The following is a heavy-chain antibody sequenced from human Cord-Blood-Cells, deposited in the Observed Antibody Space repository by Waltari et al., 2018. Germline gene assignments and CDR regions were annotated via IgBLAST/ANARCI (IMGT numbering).Heavy chain of an antibody. CDR2: MNPNSGNT. CDR1: GYTFTSYD. CDR3: ARGGYSGYDFDY. Sequence: QVQLVPSGAEVKKTGASVQVSGKATGYTFTSYDINWVRQATGQGLEWMGWMNPNSGNTGYAQKFQGRVTMTRNTSISTAYMELSSLRSEDTAVYYCARGGYSGYDFDYWGQGTLVTVSS. V-gene: IGHV1-8*01. J-gene: IGHJ4*02. D-gene: IGHD5-12*01.